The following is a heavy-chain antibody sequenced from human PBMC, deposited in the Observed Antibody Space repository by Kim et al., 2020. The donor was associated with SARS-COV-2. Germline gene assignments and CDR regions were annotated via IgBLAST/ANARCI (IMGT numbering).Heavy chain of an antibody. CDR2: ISSSGNTI. Sequence: GGSLRLSCAASGFTFSSSTMTWVRQAPGKGLEWVSDISSSGNTIYYADSVRGRFTISRDNAKNSLYLQMNSLRDEDTAMYYCAGVVDSSGYYGGRNYYGLDVWGQGTTVTVSS. D-gene: IGHD3-22*01. V-gene: IGHV3-48*02. J-gene: IGHJ6*02. CDR3: AGVVDSSGYYGGRNYYGLDV. CDR1: GFTFSSST.